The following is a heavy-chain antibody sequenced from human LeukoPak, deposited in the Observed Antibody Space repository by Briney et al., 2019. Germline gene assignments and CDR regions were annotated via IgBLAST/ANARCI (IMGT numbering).Heavy chain of an antibody. CDR3: ARVPEYYDILTGHDGAFDP. J-gene: IGHJ5*02. V-gene: IGHV3-7*01. CDR1: GFTFSSYW. CDR2: IKRDGSEK. Sequence: PGGSLRLSCAASGFTFSSYWMSWVRQAPGKGLEWVANIKRDGSEKYYVDSVKGRFTISRDNAKNSLYLQMNSLRAEDTAVYYCARVPEYYDILTGHDGAFDPWGQGTLVTVS. D-gene: IGHD3-9*01.